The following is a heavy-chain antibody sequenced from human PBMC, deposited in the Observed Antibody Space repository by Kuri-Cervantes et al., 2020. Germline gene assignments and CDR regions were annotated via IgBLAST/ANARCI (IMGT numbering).Heavy chain of an antibody. CDR2: IYYSGST. J-gene: IGHJ3*02. CDR3: AREVYAPGPFDI. Sequence: SETLSLTCTVSGGSISSGDYDWSWIRQPPGKGLEWIGYIYYSGSTYYNPSLKSRVTISVDTSKNQFSLKLSSVTAADTAVYYCAREVYAPGPFDIWGQGTVVTVSS. V-gene: IGHV4-30-4*01. CDR1: GGSISSGDYD. D-gene: IGHD2-8*01.